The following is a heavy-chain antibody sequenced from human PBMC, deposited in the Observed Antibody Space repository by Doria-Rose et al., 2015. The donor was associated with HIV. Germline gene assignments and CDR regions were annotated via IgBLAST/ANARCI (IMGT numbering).Heavy chain of an antibody. CDR1: IYT. Sequence: IYTISWVRQAPGQGLEWMGRIIPILDKVNYALRFQGRVTITADESTSTAYMELSSLRSEDTAIYYCASQWERRSFEYWGQGTLGTVSS. D-gene: IGHD1-26*01. J-gene: IGHJ4*02. V-gene: IGHV1-69*02. CDR3: ASQWERRSFEY. CDR2: IIPILDKV.